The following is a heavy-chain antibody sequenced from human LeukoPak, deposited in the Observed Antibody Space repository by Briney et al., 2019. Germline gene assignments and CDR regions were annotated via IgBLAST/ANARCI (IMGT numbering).Heavy chain of an antibody. CDR3: ARITTASSDL. V-gene: IGHV3-33*01. J-gene: IGHJ1*01. CDR1: GFTFSSHG. D-gene: IGHD5-18*01. Sequence: GGSLRLSCTASGFTFSSHGMHWVRQAPGKGLEWVALIWYDGSQKYYADSVKGRFTISRDNSKNTLYLQMNSLRAEGTAVYYCARITTASSDLWGQGTLVTVSS. CDR2: IWYDGSQK.